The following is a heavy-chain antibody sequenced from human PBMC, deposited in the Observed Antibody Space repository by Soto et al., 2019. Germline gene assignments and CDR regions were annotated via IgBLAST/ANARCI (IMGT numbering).Heavy chain of an antibody. J-gene: IGHJ6*03. CDR2: INHSGST. D-gene: IGHD3-3*01. V-gene: IGHV4-34*01. Sequence: PSETLSLTCAVYGGSFSGYYWSWIRQPPGKGLEWIGEINHSGSTNYNPSLKSRVTISVDTSKNQFSLKLSSVTAADTAVYYCARTPHYDFWSGYYLGYYYMDVWGKGTTVTVSS. CDR3: ARTPHYDFWSGYYLGYYYMDV. CDR1: GGSFSGYY.